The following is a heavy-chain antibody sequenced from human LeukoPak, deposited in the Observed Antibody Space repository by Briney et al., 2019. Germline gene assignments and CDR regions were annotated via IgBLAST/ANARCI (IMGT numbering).Heavy chain of an antibody. V-gene: IGHV4-31*03. CDR1: GGSISSGGTY. CDR3: ARQPRGANFLDAFDI. J-gene: IGHJ3*02. CDR2: TYYSGIT. Sequence: SQTLSLTCTVSGGSISSGGTYWSWIRQHPGKGLEWIGYTYYSGITYYNPSLKSRVTISLDTSKNQFSLKLSSVTAADTAVYYCARQPRGANFLDAFDIWGQGTMVTVSS. D-gene: IGHD1-1*01.